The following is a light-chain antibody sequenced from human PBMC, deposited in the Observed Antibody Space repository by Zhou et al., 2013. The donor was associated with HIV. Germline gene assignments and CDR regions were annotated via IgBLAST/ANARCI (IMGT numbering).Light chain of an antibody. CDR3: LQHNSLPQT. CDR1: QDINFY. CDR2: SAS. V-gene: IGKV1-17*03. Sequence: DIQMTQSPSAMSASVGDRVTITCRASQDINFYLAWFQQKPGTVPKRLIYSASSLQSGVPSRFSGSGSGTEFTLTISSLQPEDFATYYCLQHNSLPQTFGQGTKGGNQ. J-gene: IGKJ1*01.